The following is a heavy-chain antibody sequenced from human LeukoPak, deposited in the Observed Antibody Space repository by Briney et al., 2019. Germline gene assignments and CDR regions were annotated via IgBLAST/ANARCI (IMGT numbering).Heavy chain of an antibody. D-gene: IGHD6-13*01. Sequence: GGSLRLSCAASGFTFSSYGMHWVRQAPGEGLEWVAVISYDGSNKYYADSVKGRFTISRDNSKNTLYLQMNSLRVEDTAVYYCAREISSWYRTEGRFDPWGQGTLVTVSS. CDR1: GFTFSSYG. CDR2: ISYDGSNK. CDR3: AREISSWYRTEGRFDP. V-gene: IGHV3-30*03. J-gene: IGHJ5*02.